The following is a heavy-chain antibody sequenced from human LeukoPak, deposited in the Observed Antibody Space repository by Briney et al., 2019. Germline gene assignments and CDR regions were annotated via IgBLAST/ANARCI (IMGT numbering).Heavy chain of an antibody. J-gene: IGHJ4*02. CDR1: GFTFSSYW. Sequence: GGSLRLSCAASGFTFSSYWMSWVRQAPGKGLEWVANIKQDGSEKYYVDSVKGRFTISRDNAKNSLYLQMNSLRAEDTAVYYCARGGIYGDYEFGFDYWGQGTLVTVSS. CDR3: ARGGIYGDYEFGFDY. V-gene: IGHV3-7*03. D-gene: IGHD4-17*01. CDR2: IKQDGSEK.